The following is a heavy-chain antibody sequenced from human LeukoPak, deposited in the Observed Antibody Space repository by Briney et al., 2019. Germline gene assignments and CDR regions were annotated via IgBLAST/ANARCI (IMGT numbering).Heavy chain of an antibody. J-gene: IGHJ4*02. D-gene: IGHD2-15*01. CDR2: ISGSGDST. Sequence: PGESLRLSCAASGFTFSSYAMSWVRQAPGKGLEWVSAISGSGDSTYYADSVKGRFTISRDNSKNTLYLQMNSLRAEDTAVYYCAKQLGYCSDGSCYFPYWGQGTLVTVSS. CDR1: GFTFSSYA. CDR3: AKQLGYCSDGSCYFPY. V-gene: IGHV3-23*01.